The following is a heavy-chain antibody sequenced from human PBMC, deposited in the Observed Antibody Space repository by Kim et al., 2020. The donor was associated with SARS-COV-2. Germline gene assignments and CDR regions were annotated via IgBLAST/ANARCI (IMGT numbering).Heavy chain of an antibody. V-gene: IGHV3-11*01. J-gene: IGHJ4*02. CDR3: ARIYDGGDY. D-gene: IGHD5-12*01. CDR1: GFMFSAYY. Sequence: GGSLRLSCAASGFMFSAYYMKWIRQTPGKGLEWVSYISSSGDSVYYADSVKGRFTISRDNAKNSLYLQMNSLRADDTAGYYCARIYDGGDYWGQGTLVTV. CDR2: ISSSGDSV.